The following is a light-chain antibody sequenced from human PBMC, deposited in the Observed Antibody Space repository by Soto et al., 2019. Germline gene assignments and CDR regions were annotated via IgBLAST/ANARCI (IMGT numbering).Light chain of an antibody. J-gene: IGKJ4*01. Sequence: EIVLTQSPGTLSLSPGESATLSCRASQSVGRNYLAWFQKKPGQAPRLLIHTASGRATGIPDRFSGSGSGTDFTLTVSRLEPEDLAVYYCHQYASAPLTFGGGTNV. V-gene: IGKV3-20*01. CDR3: HQYASAPLT. CDR1: QSVGRNY. CDR2: TAS.